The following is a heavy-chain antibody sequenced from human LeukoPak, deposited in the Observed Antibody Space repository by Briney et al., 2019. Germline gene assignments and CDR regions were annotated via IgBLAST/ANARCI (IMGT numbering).Heavy chain of an antibody. CDR3: ARNKRGWLPFDY. V-gene: IGHV4-61*02. Sequence: SQTLSLTCAVSGGSISSGGYSWSWIRQSAGKGLEWIGRIQPSGSTNYNPSLKSRVTMSVDTSKNQFSLKLSSVTAADTAMYYCARNKRGWLPFDYWGQGTLVTVSS. J-gene: IGHJ4*02. CDR1: GGSISSGGYS. D-gene: IGHD6-19*01. CDR2: IQPSGST.